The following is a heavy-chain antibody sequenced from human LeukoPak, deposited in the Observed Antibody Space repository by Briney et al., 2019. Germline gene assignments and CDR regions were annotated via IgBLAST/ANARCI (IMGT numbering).Heavy chain of an antibody. CDR3: ARDYYGSGSLGGMDV. CDR1: GFTFSSFT. Sequence: PGGSLRLSCAASGFTFSSFTMSWVRQAPGKGLEWVSAVSFRIDTTYYADSVKGRFTISRDNSKSTLYLQMDSLRVEDTALYYCARDYYGSGSLGGMDVWGQGTTVTVSS. J-gene: IGHJ6*02. D-gene: IGHD3-10*01. V-gene: IGHV3-23*01. CDR2: VSFRIDTT.